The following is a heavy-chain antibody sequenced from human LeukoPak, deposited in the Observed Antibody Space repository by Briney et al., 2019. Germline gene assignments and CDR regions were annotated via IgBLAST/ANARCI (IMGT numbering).Heavy chain of an antibody. CDR1: GFTFSSYG. V-gene: IGHV3-30*02. CDR3: ARQDGSYAFDI. CDR2: IHYDGTNE. J-gene: IGHJ3*02. D-gene: IGHD3-10*01. Sequence: GGSLRLSCAASGFTFSSYGMHWVRQAPGKGLEWVAFIHYDGTNEYYADSVKGRFTISRDNFKNTLSLQMNGLRVEDTAVYYCARQDGSYAFDIWGQGTMVTVSS.